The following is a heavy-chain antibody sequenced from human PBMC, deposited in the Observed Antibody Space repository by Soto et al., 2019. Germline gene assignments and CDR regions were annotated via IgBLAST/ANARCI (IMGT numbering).Heavy chain of an antibody. D-gene: IGHD4-4*01. Sequence: SETLSLTCTVSGDSISGGYYHWTWIRQSPGKGLEWIGYVHHSGSILYNPSLQSRLTISVDTSKNQFSLHLSSVTAAETAVYFCAREAAGHDSLAVWGQGPTVTVSS. CDR1: GDSISGGYYH. CDR2: VHHSGSI. V-gene: IGHV4-30-4*08. J-gene: IGHJ6*02. CDR3: AREAAGHDSLAV.